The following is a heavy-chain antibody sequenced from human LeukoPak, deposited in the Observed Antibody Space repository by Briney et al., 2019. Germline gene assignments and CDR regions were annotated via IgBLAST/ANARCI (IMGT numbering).Heavy chain of an antibody. CDR2: IRSKAYGGTT. CDR1: GFTFGDYA. CDR3: TRDLYDFWSGYLLDY. J-gene: IGHJ4*02. Sequence: GGSLRLSCTASGFTFGDYAMSWVRQAPRKGLEWVGFIRSKAYGGTTEYAASVKGRFTISRDDSKSIAYLQMNSLKTEDTAVYYCTRDLYDFWSGYLLDYWGQGTLVTVSS. V-gene: IGHV3-49*04. D-gene: IGHD3-3*01.